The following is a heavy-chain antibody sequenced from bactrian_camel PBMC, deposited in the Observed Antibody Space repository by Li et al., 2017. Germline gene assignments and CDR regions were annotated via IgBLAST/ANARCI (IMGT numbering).Heavy chain of an antibody. Sequence: HVQLVESGGGSVQAGGSLRLSYAVSGYQYSCMGWFRQTPGKEREAVAATYRGSTYYADSVKGRFTISTDSAEMTLYLQMDSLKPEDTAMYYCAAQVGGACYVLQPKYSYWGQGTQVTVSS. D-gene: IGHD5*01. CDR1: GYQYSC. J-gene: IGHJ4*01. CDR3: AAQVGGACYVLQPKYSY. CDR2: TYRGST. V-gene: IGHV3S54*01.